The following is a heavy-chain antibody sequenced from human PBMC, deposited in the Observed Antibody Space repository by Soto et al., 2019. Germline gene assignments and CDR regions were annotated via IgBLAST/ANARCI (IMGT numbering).Heavy chain of an antibody. V-gene: IGHV3-15*01. D-gene: IGHD2-8*01. J-gene: IGHJ4*02. CDR1: GFTFSNAW. CDR3: TTGVEQGFVLIRGHFDY. Sequence: EVQLVESGGGLVKPGGSLRLSCAASGFTFSNAWMSWVRQAPGKGLEWVGRIKSKTDGGTTEYAAPVKGSFTISRDDSKNTLYLQVNSLKTGDTAVYYCTTGVEQGFVLIRGHFDYLGQGTLVTVSS. CDR2: IKSKTDGGTT.